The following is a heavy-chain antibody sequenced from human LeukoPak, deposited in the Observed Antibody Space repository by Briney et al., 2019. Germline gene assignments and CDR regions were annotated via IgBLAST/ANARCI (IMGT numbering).Heavy chain of an antibody. J-gene: IGHJ4*02. CDR3: ARDQRYGDYEGWDDY. CDR1: GFTVSSNY. D-gene: IGHD4-17*01. V-gene: IGHV3-53*01. CDR2: NYSGGST. Sequence: PGGSLRLSCAASGFTVSSNYMSWVRQAPGKGLEWVSVNYSGGSTYYADSVKGRFTISRDNSKNTLYLQMNSLRAEDTAVYYCARDQRYGDYEGWDDYWGQGTLVTVSS.